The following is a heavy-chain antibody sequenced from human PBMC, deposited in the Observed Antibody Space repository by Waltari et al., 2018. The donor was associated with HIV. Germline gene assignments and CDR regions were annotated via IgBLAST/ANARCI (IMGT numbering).Heavy chain of an antibody. CDR1: GGSLRTSSFY. CDR3: ARHMISERGSYDILTGFDY. J-gene: IGHJ4*02. Sequence: QLQLQESGPGLVTPSETLSLTCPVPGGSLRTSSFYWAWLRQAPGKGLEWIGSVYYTGSTFYNPSLESRLSVSVDTSKKEVSLRLSSVTAADTAVYYCARHMISERGSYDILTGFDYWGQGTLVTVSS. D-gene: IGHD3-9*01. CDR2: VYYTGST. V-gene: IGHV4-39*01.